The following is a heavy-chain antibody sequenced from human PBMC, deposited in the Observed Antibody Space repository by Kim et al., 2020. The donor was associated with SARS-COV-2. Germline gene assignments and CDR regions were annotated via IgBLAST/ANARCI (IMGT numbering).Heavy chain of an antibody. J-gene: IGHJ6*02. CDR2: INHSGAI. CDR3: ARGRAGVVPAPVLGLGPHYDYFILDV. Sequence: SETLSLTCAVYGGFFSGYYWSWIRQPPGKGLEWIGEINHSGAISHNPSLKSRLTVSMDTSKNQFSLKLTSVTAADTAFYYCARGRAGVVPAPVLGLGPHYDYFILDVWGRGTAVTVAS. CDR1: GGFFSGYY. V-gene: IGHV4-34*01. D-gene: IGHD2-2*02.